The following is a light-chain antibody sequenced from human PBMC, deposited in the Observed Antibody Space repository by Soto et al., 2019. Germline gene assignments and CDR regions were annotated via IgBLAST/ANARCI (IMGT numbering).Light chain of an antibody. CDR2: EVS. J-gene: IGLJ3*02. V-gene: IGLV2-14*01. CDR1: SSDVGGYNY. Sequence: QSALTQPASVSGSPGQSITISCTGTSSDVGGYNYVSWYQQHPGKAPKLMMYEVSNRPSGVSNRFTGSKSDNTASLTISGLQAEDEPDYYCSSYTSSSTRVFGGGTKLTVL. CDR3: SSYTSSSTRV.